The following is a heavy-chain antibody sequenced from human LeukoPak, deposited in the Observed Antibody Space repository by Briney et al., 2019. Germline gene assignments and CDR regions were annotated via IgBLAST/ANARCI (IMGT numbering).Heavy chain of an antibody. D-gene: IGHD3-22*01. V-gene: IGHV1-2*02. CDR3: ARDHPHYSDNSGYADY. Sequence: ASVKVSCKASGYTFTGYYIHWVRQAPGQGLEWMGWINPNSGDTNYAQKFQGRVTMTRDTSISTAYMELSRLRSDDTAVYYCARDHPHYSDNSGYADYCGQGSLATVSS. CDR2: INPNSGDT. J-gene: IGHJ4*02. CDR1: GYTFTGYY.